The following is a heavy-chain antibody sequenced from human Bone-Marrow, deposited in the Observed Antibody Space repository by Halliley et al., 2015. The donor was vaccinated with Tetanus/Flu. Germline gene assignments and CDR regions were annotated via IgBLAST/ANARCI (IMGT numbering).Heavy chain of an antibody. D-gene: IGHD3-10*01. Sequence: SLRLSCEASGFTFSSYTMHWVRQAPGKGLEWVGLISHDDKDKYYTDSLKGRFSISRDNFRNTLYLQLNSLRPEDTAYYYCARGDYNSGSYYQPLDSWGQGTLVTVSS. V-gene: IGHV3-30*14. CDR1: GFTFSSYT. CDR3: ARGDYNSGSYYQPLDS. CDR2: ISHDDKDK. J-gene: IGHJ4*02.